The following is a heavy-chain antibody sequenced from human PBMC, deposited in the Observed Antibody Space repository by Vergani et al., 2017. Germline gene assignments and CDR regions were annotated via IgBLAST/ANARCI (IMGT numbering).Heavy chain of an antibody. CDR2: IYSGGST. V-gene: IGHV3-66*02. J-gene: IGHJ6*04. D-gene: IGHD2-15*01. CDR1: GFTVSSNY. CDR3: ARAGYGSAGSCDDYSYYCMDV. Sequence: EVQLVESGGGLVQPGGSLRLSCAASGFTVSSNYMSWVRQAPGKGLEWVSVIYSGGSTYYADSVKGRVTISRDNSKNTLYLQMNSLRAEDTAVYYCARAGYGSAGSCDDYSYYCMDVWGAGTTVTVFS.